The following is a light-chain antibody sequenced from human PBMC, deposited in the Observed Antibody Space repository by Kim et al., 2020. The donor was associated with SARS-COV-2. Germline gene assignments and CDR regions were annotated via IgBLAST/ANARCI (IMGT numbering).Light chain of an antibody. CDR3: QQYSICYT. V-gene: IGKV3-15*01. Sequence: EIMMTQFPATLSVSPGERVTLSCRASQSVSSNLAWFQQKPGQAPRLIIYGASTRATGLPARFSGSGSGTDFTLTIDSLQSEDFAVYSCQQYSICYTFGQGTKLKI. J-gene: IGKJ2*01. CDR2: GAS. CDR1: QSVSSN.